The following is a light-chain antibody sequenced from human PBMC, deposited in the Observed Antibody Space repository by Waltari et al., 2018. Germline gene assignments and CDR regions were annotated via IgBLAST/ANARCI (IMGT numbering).Light chain of an antibody. V-gene: IGLV2-14*03. Sequence: QSALTQPASVSGSPGQSITISCTGTSSDVGGYNYVSWYHQHPGKAPKLMIYDVTNRPSGVSYRFSGSKSGNTASLTIPGLQAEDEADYYCSSYSSSITPVFGGGTKLTVL. CDR3: SSYSSSITPV. J-gene: IGLJ2*01. CDR1: SSDVGGYNY. CDR2: DVT.